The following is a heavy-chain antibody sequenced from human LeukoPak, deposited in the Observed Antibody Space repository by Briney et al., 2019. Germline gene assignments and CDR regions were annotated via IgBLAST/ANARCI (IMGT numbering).Heavy chain of an antibody. CDR2: INHSGST. V-gene: IGHV4-34*01. D-gene: IGHD1-1*01. CDR3: ARGLEARDFDY. CDR1: GGSFSGYY. J-gene: IGHJ4*02. Sequence: KSSETLSLTCAVYGGSFSGYYWSWIRQPPGKGLEWIGEINHSGSTNYNPSLKSRATISVDTSKNQFSLKLSSVTAADTAVYYCARGLEARDFDYWGQGTLVTVSS.